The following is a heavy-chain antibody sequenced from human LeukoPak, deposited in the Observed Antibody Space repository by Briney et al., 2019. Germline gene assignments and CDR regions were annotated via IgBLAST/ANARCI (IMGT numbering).Heavy chain of an antibody. V-gene: IGHV3-7*01. CDR1: GFTFSSYW. J-gene: IGHJ4*02. CDR3: ARSRNTMVRGVINFDY. D-gene: IGHD3-10*01. Sequence: PGGSLRLSCAASGFTFSSYWMSWVRQAPGKGLEWVANIKQDGSEKYYVDSVKGRFTISRDNAKNSLYLQMNSLRAEDTAVYYCARSRNTMVRGVINFDYWGQGTLVTVSS. CDR2: IKQDGSEK.